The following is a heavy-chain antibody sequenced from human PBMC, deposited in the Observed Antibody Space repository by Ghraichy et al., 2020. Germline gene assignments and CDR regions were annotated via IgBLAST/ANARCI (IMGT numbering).Heavy chain of an antibody. CDR1: GFTLSDYY. CDR3: VRGYKGLDP. Sequence: GESLNISCAASGFTLSDYYMDWVRQAPGKGLEWVGRSRNKADHYTTEYATSVKGRFTISRDESTNLLILQMNSLKSEDTAVYYCVRGYKGLDPWGQGTLVTVSS. D-gene: IGHD3-10*01. CDR2: SRNKADHYTT. J-gene: IGHJ5*02. V-gene: IGHV3-72*01.